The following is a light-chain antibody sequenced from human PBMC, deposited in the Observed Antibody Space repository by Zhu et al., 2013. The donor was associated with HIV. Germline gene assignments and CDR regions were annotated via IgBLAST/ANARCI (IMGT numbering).Light chain of an antibody. CDR2: EVS. Sequence: QSALTQPASVSGSLGQSITISCTGTSSDVGLFNLVSWYQQHLGKAPKLIIYEVSERPSGVPDRFSGSKSGNTASLTVSGLQAEDEGDYYCSSYAGSKNLAVFGGGTRLTVL. V-gene: IGLV2-8*01. CDR3: SSYAGSKNLAV. CDR1: SSDVGLFNL. J-gene: IGLJ3*02.